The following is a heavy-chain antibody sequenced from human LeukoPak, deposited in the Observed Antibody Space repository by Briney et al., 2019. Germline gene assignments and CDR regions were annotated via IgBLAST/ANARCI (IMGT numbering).Heavy chain of an antibody. CDR3: AQAYDILTGYDY. J-gene: IGHJ4*02. Sequence: GRSLRLSCAASGFTLSSYAMHWVRQAPGKGLEWVAVISYDGSNKYYADSVKGRFTISRDNSKNTLYLQMNSLRAEDTAVYYCAQAYDILTGYDYWGQGTLVTVSS. D-gene: IGHD3-9*01. V-gene: IGHV3-30*04. CDR2: ISYDGSNK. CDR1: GFTLSSYA.